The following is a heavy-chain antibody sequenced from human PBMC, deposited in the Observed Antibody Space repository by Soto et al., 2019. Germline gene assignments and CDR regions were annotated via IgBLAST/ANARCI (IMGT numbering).Heavy chain of an antibody. Sequence: SQTLSLTFSISGNSVSSNSAAWNWIRQSPSRGLEWLGRTYYRSKWYNDYAVSVKSRITTNPSLKSRVTISVDTSKNQFSLKLSSVTAADTAVYYCARTDSGSYGDHFDYWGQGALVTVSS. J-gene: IGHJ4*02. CDR2: TYYRSKWYN. CDR3: ARTDSGSYGDHFDY. V-gene: IGHV6-1*01. CDR1: GNSVSSNSAA. D-gene: IGHD1-26*01.